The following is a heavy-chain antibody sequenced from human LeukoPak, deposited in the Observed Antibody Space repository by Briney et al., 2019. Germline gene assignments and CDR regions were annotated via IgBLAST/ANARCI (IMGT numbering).Heavy chain of an antibody. CDR1: GFTFTNYA. J-gene: IGHJ4*02. D-gene: IGHD3-16*01. CDR2: IARSGGYT. Sequence: PGGSLRLSCAASGFTFTNYAMTWVRQAPGKGLEWVSAIARSGGYTYYADSVRGRFTISRDNSKNTLYLQMSSLRAEDTAVYYCAKLPDAGGDYVYMDSWGQGTPVTVSS. CDR3: AKLPDAGGDYVYMDS. V-gene: IGHV3-23*01.